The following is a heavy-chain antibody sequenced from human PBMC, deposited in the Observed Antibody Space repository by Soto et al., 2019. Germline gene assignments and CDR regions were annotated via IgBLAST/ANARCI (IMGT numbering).Heavy chain of an antibody. J-gene: IGHJ4*02. CDR2: IYPGDSET. CDR1: GYNFTTFW. V-gene: IGHV5-51*01. Sequence: PGESLKISCKGAGYNFTTFWIGWVRQVPGKGLEWMGIIYPGDSETKDSPDFEGQVTISADRSTNTAYLQWRSLRASDTAMYYCARLGFPGAIYFDSWGLGTLVTVSS. CDR3: ARLGFPGAIYFDS.